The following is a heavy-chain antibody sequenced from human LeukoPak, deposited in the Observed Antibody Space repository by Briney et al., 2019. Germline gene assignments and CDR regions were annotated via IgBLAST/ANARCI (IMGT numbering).Heavy chain of an antibody. CDR1: GYTFTSYG. J-gene: IGHJ3*02. CDR2: ISAYNGNT. D-gene: IGHD2-2*01. Sequence: ASAKVSCKASGYTFTSYGISWVRQAPGQGLEWMGWISAYNGNTNYAQKLQGRVTMTTDTSTSTAYMELRSLRSDDTAVYYCARGGYCSSTSCVDAFDIWGQGTMVTVSS. V-gene: IGHV1-18*01. CDR3: ARGGYCSSTSCVDAFDI.